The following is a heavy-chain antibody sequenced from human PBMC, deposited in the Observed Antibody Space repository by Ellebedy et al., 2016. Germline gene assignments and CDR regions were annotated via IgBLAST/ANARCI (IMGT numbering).Heavy chain of an antibody. J-gene: IGHJ4*02. D-gene: IGHD2-15*01. Sequence: GGSLRLSXAASGFRFSDYNMAWVRQAPGKGLEWLSYIHKDGSIIYYADSVKGRFTISRDNAACSLFLQMNGLRVEDTAVYFCVEGLRWSDYWGLGTLVTVSS. CDR2: IHKDGSII. V-gene: IGHV3-11*01. CDR1: GFRFSDYN. CDR3: VEGLRWSDY.